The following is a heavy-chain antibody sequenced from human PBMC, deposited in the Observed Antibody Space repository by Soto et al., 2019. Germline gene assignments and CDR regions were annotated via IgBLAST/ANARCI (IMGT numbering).Heavy chain of an antibody. D-gene: IGHD6-19*01. V-gene: IGHV5-10-1*01. J-gene: IGHJ6*02. CDR3: ARQAGYSSGWYWDYGMDV. CDR2: IDPSDSYT. CDR1: GYSFTSYW. Sequence: GSLKISCKGSGYSFTSYWISWVRQMPGKGLEWMGRIDPSDSYTNYSPSFQGHVTISADKSISTAYLQWSSLKASDTAMYYCARQAGYSSGWYWDYGMDVWGQGTTVTVSS.